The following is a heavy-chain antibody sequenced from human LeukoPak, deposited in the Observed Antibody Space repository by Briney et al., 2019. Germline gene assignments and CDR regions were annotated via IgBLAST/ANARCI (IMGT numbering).Heavy chain of an antibody. CDR3: ARDFCSSTSCYRLPYYGVDV. CDR2: IIPIFGTA. J-gene: IGHJ6*02. Sequence: SVKVSCKASGYTFTSYAISWVRQAPGQGLEWMGGIIPIFGTANYAQKFQGRVTITADESTSTAYMELSSLRSEDTAVYYCARDFCSSTSCYRLPYYGVDVWGQGTTVTVSS. D-gene: IGHD2-2*01. CDR1: GYTFTSYA. V-gene: IGHV1-69*13.